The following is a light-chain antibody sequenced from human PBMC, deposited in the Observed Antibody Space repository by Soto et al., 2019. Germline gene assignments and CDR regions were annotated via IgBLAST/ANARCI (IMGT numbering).Light chain of an antibody. CDR2: DVN. CDR1: SSDIGAFTF. J-gene: IGLJ1*01. Sequence: QSALTQPASVSGSPGQSITISCTGTSSDIGAFTFVSWYQQHPGKVTKLMIFDVNRRPSGVSDRFSGSKSGNTASLTISGLKAEDEGDYYCSSYTSSSTHVFGRGTKVTVL. V-gene: IGLV2-14*03. CDR3: SSYTSSSTHV.